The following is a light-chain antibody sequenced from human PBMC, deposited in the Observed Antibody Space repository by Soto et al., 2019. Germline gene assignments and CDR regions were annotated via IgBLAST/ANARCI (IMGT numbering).Light chain of an antibody. CDR1: QSVSSN. CDR2: DAS. Sequence: EIQMTRSPATPAVSTGAIASISCRTSQSVSSNLAWYQQKPGQAPRLLIYDASNRATGIPARFSGSGSGTDFNITIRSREPEEFAVYYCQPHCNRLPILFGHGTRLEIK. V-gene: IGKV3-11*01. J-gene: IGKJ5*01. CDR3: QPHCNRLPIL.